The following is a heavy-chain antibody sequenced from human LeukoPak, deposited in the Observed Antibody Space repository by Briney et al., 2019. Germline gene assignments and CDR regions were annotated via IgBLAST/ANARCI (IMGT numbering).Heavy chain of an antibody. CDR2: ISWNSGSI. V-gene: IGHV3-9*01. D-gene: IGHD4-11*01. CDR3: ARDIGGMTTEYYFDS. CDR1: GFTFEDYA. Sequence: GGSLRLSCAVSGFTFEDYAMHWVRQAPGKGLDWVAAISWNSGSINYADSVKGRFTISRDNAKNSLYLQMNSLRAEDTAVYYCARDIGGMTTEYYFDSWDQGTLVTVSS. J-gene: IGHJ4*02.